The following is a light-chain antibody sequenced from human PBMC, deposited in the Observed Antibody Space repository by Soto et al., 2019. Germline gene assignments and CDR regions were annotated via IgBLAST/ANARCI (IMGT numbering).Light chain of an antibody. V-gene: IGKV3-15*01. Sequence: EIVLTQSPGTLSLSPGQRATLPCGASQSVSSYLAWYQQKPGQAPRILLYGASTGATGLPARFSGSGSGTEFTLTINSLQAEDCAVYYCQQYYNWPRTFGQGTRLEIK. CDR2: GAS. J-gene: IGKJ5*01. CDR1: QSVSSY. CDR3: QQYYNWPRT.